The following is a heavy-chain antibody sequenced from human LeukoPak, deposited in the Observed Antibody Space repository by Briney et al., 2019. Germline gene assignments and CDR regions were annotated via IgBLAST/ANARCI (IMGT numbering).Heavy chain of an antibody. J-gene: IGHJ3*02. CDR1: GYTFTGYY. Sequence: ASVKVSCKAFGYTFTGYYMHWVRQAPGQGLEWMGWINPNSGGTNYAQKFQGRVTMTRDTSISTAYMELSRLRSDDTAVYYCARGVGSVPYDAFDIWGQGTMVTVSS. V-gene: IGHV1-2*02. CDR2: INPNSGGT. D-gene: IGHD3-10*01. CDR3: ARGVGSVPYDAFDI.